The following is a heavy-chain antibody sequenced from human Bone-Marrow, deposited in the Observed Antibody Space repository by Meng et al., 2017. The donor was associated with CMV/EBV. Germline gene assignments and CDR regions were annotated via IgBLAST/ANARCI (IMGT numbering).Heavy chain of an antibody. D-gene: IGHD3-10*01. J-gene: IGHJ5*02. CDR3: ARGVLLWFGDLNWFDP. Sequence: SETLSLTCTVSGGSISSSSYYWGWIRQPPGKGLEWIGYIYYSGSTNYNPSLKSRVTISVDTSKNQFSLKLSSVTAADTAVYYCARGVLLWFGDLNWFDPWGQGTLVTVSS. CDR1: GGSISSSSYY. CDR2: IYYSGST. V-gene: IGHV4-61*05.